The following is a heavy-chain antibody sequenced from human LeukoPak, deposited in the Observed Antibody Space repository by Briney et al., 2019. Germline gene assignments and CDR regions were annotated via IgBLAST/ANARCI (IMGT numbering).Heavy chain of an antibody. D-gene: IGHD3-16*01. CDR1: GGSISSTSYF. Sequence: ETLSLTCSVSGGSISSTSYFWGWIRQPPGKGLEWIGSIYHSGATYYNPSLKSRVTISVATSKNQFSLKLNSVTAADTAVYYCARDTIGIGLRLGEYTDYWGQGTLVTVSS. CDR3: ARDTIGIGLRLGEYTDY. J-gene: IGHJ4*02. V-gene: IGHV4-39*07. CDR2: IYHSGAT.